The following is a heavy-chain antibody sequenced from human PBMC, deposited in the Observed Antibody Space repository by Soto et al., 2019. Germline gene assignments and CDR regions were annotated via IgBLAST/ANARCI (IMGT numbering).Heavy chain of an antibody. CDR2: ISYDGSNK. CDR1: GFTFSSYA. J-gene: IGHJ6*02. Sequence: GGSLRLSCAASGFTFSSYAMHWVRRAPGKGLEWVAVISYDGSNKYYADSVKGRFTISRDNSKNTLCLQMNSLRAEDTAVYYCARDSNGNFYYYYYYYGMDVWGQGTTVTVSS. V-gene: IGHV3-30-3*01. D-gene: IGHD1-7*01. CDR3: ARDSNGNFYYYYYYYGMDV.